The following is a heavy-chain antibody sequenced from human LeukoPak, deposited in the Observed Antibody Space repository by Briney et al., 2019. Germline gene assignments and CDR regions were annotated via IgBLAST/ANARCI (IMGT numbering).Heavy chain of an antibody. CDR2: INPNNGGT. Sequence: ASVKVSCKASGYTFNTYGITWVRQAPGQGLEWMGWINPNNGGTNYAQKFQGRVTMTRDTSISTAYMELSSLRSDDTAVYYCARGGYSGTEKPNDYWGQGTLVTASS. J-gene: IGHJ4*02. CDR1: GYTFNTYG. V-gene: IGHV1-2*02. D-gene: IGHD5-12*01. CDR3: ARGGYSGTEKPNDY.